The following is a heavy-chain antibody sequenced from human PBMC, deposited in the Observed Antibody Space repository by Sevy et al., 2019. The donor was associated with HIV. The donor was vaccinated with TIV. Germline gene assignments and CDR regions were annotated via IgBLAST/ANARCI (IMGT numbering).Heavy chain of an antibody. CDR3: ATRWTPGY. J-gene: IGHJ4*02. CDR1: GFTFSAYV. CDR2: IRYDGSNK. D-gene: IGHD1-1*01. V-gene: IGHV3-30*02. Sequence: GGSLRLSCAASGFTFSAYVMHWVRQAPGKGLEWVAFIRYDGSNKFYADSVKGRFTISRDNSNNMMYLQMNSLRGEDTAVYYCATRWTPGYWGQGTLVTVSS.